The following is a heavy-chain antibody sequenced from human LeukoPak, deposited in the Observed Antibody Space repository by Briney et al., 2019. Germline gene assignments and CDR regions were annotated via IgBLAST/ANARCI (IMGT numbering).Heavy chain of an antibody. Sequence: PSETLSLTCAAYGGSFSGYYWSWIRQPPGKGLEWIGEINHSGSTNYNPSLKSRVTISVDTSKNQFSLKLSSVTAADTAVYYCARRGKSRRDGYNGWGSEPYYYYYYMDVWGKGTTVTISS. CDR1: GGSFSGYY. V-gene: IGHV4-34*01. CDR3: ARRGKSRRDGYNGWGSEPYYYYYYMDV. CDR2: INHSGST. J-gene: IGHJ6*03. D-gene: IGHD5-24*01.